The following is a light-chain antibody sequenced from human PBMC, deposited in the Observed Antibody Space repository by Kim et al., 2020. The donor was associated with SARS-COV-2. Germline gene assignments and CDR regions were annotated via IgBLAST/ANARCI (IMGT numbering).Light chain of an antibody. V-gene: IGLV1-44*01. J-gene: IGLJ2*01. CDR3: AAWDDSLNGYVV. CDR1: NSNIGSNR. Sequence: QRVTSSCSGSNSNIGSNRVNWYQQLPGTAPRLLIYTNNQRPSGVPDRISGSKSGTSASLAISGLQSEDEADYYCAAWDDSLNGYVVFGGGTQLTVL. CDR2: TNN.